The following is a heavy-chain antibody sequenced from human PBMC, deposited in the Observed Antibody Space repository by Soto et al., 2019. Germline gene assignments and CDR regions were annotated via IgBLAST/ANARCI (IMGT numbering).Heavy chain of an antibody. V-gene: IGHV3-23*01. CDR3: AKNWGSIDY. CDR2: ISGSGGST. J-gene: IGHJ4*02. Sequence: PXXSLRLSCAASGFTFTNYAMNWVRQAPGKGLELVSVISGSGGSTYYADSVKGRFTISRDDSKNTLYLQMNSLRAEDTAVYYCAKNWGSIDYWGQGTLVTVSS. D-gene: IGHD7-27*01. CDR1: GFTFTNYA.